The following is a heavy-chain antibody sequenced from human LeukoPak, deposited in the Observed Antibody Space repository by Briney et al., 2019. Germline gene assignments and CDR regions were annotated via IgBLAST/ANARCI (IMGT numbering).Heavy chain of an antibody. CDR1: GGSFSGYY. Sequence: SETLSLTCAVYGGSFSGYYWSWIRQPPGKGLEWIGEINHSGSTNYNPSLKSRVTISVDTSKNQFSLKLSSVTAADTAVYYCARSEIRLYGSGSHDYYFDYWGQGTLVTVSS. D-gene: IGHD3-10*01. V-gene: IGHV4-34*01. CDR3: ARSEIRLYGSGSHDYYFDY. CDR2: INHSGST. J-gene: IGHJ4*02.